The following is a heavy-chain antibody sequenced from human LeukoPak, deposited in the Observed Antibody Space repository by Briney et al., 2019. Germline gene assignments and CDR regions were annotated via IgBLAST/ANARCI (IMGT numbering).Heavy chain of an antibody. Sequence: SETLSLTCAVYIDSFSGYHWSWLRQPPGRGLEWIGEIDHTGNTKYNPSLKSRVTISADTSKNQFSLQLRALSAADTAVYFCARQGSISAFDFWGRGTLVTVSS. CDR2: IDHTGNT. D-gene: IGHD2-21*01. CDR3: ARQGSISAFDF. V-gene: IGHV4-34*01. CDR1: IDSFSGYH. J-gene: IGHJ4*02.